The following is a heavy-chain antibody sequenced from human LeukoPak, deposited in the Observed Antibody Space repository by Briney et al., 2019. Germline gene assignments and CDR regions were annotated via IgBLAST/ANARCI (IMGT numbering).Heavy chain of an antibody. V-gene: IGHV3-7*01. CDR3: ARDIVGYIYGLGRITLGFDS. J-gene: IGHJ4*02. CDR1: VYSLSLYC. Sequence: AGVTLGLSHASSVYSLSLYCTPGVSEARTRGREDGANITSDGREKFCMDTVRGRFTISRDNAKNSLYVQMNSLGVEDTAVYYCARDIVGYIYGLGRITLGFDSWGQGTVVTVSS. D-gene: IGHD5-18*01. CDR2: ITSDGREK.